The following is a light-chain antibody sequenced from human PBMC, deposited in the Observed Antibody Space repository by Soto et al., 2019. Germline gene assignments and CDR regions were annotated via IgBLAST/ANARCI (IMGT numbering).Light chain of an antibody. J-gene: IGKJ1*01. V-gene: IGKV1-33*01. Sequence: DLQMTQSPSSLSASVGDRVTITCPASQGISNYLNWYQQKPGKAPKLLIYDASNLETGVPSRFSGSGSGTDFTFTISTLQPEDIATYCCQQYDNLPPWTFGQGTEVEI. CDR2: DAS. CDR3: QQYDNLPPWT. CDR1: QGISNY.